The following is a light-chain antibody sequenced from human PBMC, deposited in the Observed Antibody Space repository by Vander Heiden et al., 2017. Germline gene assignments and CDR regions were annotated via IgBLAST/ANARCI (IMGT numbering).Light chain of an antibody. Sequence: AIQMTQSPSSLSASVGDRVTITCRASQGITNDLAWYRQKPGKAPQLLIYVASSLQSGVPSRFSGSGSGTDFTLTISSLQPEDFATYYCLQNYNYPRTVGQGTRVEIK. CDR2: VAS. CDR3: LQNYNYPRT. J-gene: IGKJ1*01. V-gene: IGKV1-6*01. CDR1: QGITND.